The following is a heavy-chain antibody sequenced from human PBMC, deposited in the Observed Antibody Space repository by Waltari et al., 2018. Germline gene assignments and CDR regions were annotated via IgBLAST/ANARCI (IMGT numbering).Heavy chain of an antibody. Sequence: QVQRVQSGAERKNPGASAKGACRASGYTSPSYDINWVRQDTGQGLEWMGWMNPHSGNTGYAQKFHGRVTITRNTSISTAHMGLRSLRSEDTAVYYCARGLGYYYGSVMLHYWGQGTLVTVSS. CDR3: ARGLGYYYGSVMLHY. J-gene: IGHJ4*02. CDR2: MNPHSGNT. CDR1: GYTSPSYD. V-gene: IGHV1-8*03. D-gene: IGHD3-10*01.